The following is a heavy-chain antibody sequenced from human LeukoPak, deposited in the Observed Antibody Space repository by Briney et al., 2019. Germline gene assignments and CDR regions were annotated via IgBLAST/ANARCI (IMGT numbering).Heavy chain of an antibody. V-gene: IGHV4-4*07. J-gene: IGHJ5*02. CDR2: IYTSGST. CDR1: GGSISSYY. D-gene: IGHD3-10*01. CDR3: ARAYYSTSWFPH. Sequence: SETLSLTCTVSGGSISSYYWSWIRQPAGKGLEWIGRIYTSGSTNYHPSLKSRVTISVDTSKNQFSLKLSSVTAADTAVYYCARAYYSTSWFPHWGQGALVTVSS.